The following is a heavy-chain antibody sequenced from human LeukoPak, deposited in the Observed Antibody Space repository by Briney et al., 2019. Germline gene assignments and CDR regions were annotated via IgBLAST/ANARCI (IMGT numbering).Heavy chain of an antibody. CDR3: ARDPSSGWLNLDF. J-gene: IGHJ4*02. CDR2: IRNDGHDT. D-gene: IGHD6-19*01. CDR1: GFAFSSYC. Sequence: GSLRLSCAASGFAFSSYCMHWVRQVPGQGLVWVSRIRNDGHDTSYADSVKGRFTISRDNAKNTVYLQMTSLRAEDMAVYYCARDPSSGWLNLDFWGQGILVTVSS. V-gene: IGHV3-74*01.